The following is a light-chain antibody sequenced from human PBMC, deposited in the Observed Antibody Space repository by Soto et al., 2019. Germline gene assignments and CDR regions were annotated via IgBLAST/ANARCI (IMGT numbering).Light chain of an antibody. Sequence: DIQMTQSPSTLSASVGDSVNITCRASEIISGWLAWYQQKPGRAPKLLIYKVSTSHSVVPSRFSGSGAGTEFTLTLRCLQPDDFATYYCQQYNSVYTFEQGTQLDLK. J-gene: IGKJ2*01. V-gene: IGKV1-5*03. CDR3: QQYNSVYT. CDR2: KVS. CDR1: EIISGW.